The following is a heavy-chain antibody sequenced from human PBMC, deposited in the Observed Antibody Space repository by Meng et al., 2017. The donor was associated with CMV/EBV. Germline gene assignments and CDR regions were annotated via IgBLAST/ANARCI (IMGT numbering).Heavy chain of an antibody. CDR2: ISYDGSNK. V-gene: IGHV3-30-3*01. CDR1: GFTFSSYA. Sequence: GESLRLSCAASGFTFSSYAMHWVRQAPGKGLEWVAVISYDGSNKYYADSVKGRFTISRDNSKNTLYLQMNSLRAEDTAVYYCARDGCSSTSCFYFDYWGQGTLVTVSS. CDR3: ARDGCSSTSCFYFDY. J-gene: IGHJ4*02. D-gene: IGHD2-2*01.